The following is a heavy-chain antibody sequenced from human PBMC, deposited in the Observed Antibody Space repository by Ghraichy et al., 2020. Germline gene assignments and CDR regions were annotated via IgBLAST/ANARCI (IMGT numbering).Heavy chain of an antibody. J-gene: IGHJ6*02. V-gene: IGHV3-48*02. Sequence: GGSLRLSCVGSGFSFSGYSMNWVRQSPGKGLEWVSYITSSSLTKSYADSVKGRFTISRDNAQNSLYLQMNSLRDEDTAVYYCARGSRVVRFYYYDGMDVWGQGTTVTVSS. CDR2: ITSSSLTK. D-gene: IGHD4-23*01. CDR3: ARGSRVVRFYYYDGMDV. CDR1: GFSFSGYS.